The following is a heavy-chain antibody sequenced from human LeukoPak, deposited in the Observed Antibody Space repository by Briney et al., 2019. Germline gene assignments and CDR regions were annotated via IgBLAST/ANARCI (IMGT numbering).Heavy chain of an antibody. D-gene: IGHD2-15*01. J-gene: IGHJ6*03. CDR3: AKGSPHCSGGSCYLYYYYYYMDV. CDR2: VRGSGGDT. CDR1: GFIFSNYA. V-gene: IGHV3-23*01. Sequence: GGSLRLSCTASGFIFSNYAMSWVRQAPGKGLEWVSEVRGSGGDTYYADSVKGRFTISRDNSKKMLYLQMSSLRAEDTAVYYCAKGSPHCSGGSCYLYYYYYYMDVWGKGTTVTVSS.